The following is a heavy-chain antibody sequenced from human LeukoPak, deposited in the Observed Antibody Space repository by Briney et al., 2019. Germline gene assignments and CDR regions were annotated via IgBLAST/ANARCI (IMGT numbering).Heavy chain of an antibody. J-gene: IGHJ4*02. Sequence: SQTLSLTCTVSGGSISSGDYYWSWIRQPPGKGLKWIGYIYYSGSTYYNPSLKSRVTISVDTSKNQFSLKLSSVTAADTAVYYCARSQHYDFWSGYSPLDYWGQGTLVTVSS. CDR2: IYYSGST. V-gene: IGHV4-30-4*08. D-gene: IGHD3-3*01. CDR3: ARSQHYDFWSGYSPLDY. CDR1: GGSISSGDYY.